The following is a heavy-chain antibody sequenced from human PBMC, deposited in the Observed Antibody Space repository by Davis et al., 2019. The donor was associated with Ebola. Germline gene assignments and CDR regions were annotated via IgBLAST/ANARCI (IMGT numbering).Heavy chain of an antibody. V-gene: IGHV3-48*03. CDR1: GFTFSSYE. Sequence: GESLKISCAASGFTFSSYEMNWVRQAPGKGLEWVSYISGSGSTIYYADSVKGRFTISRDNAKSSLFLQMNSLRAEDTAVYYCAREAAAGPYYYGMDVWGQGTTVTVSS. CDR3: AREAAAGPYYYGMDV. D-gene: IGHD6-13*01. CDR2: ISGSGSTI. J-gene: IGHJ6*02.